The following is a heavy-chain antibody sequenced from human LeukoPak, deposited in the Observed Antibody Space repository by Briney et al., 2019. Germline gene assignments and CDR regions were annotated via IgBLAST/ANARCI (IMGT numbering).Heavy chain of an antibody. D-gene: IGHD1-26*01. Sequence: GGSLRLSCAASGFTFNSYGMHWVRQAPGKGLEGVAFIRYDGSKGYFADSVKGRFALSGDNSKNTLYLQMSSLRPEDTAVYFCAKDGGSGSYFAFDIWGQGTMVTVSS. V-gene: IGHV3-30*02. CDR1: GFTFNSYG. CDR2: IRYDGSKG. CDR3: AKDGGSGSYFAFDI. J-gene: IGHJ3*02.